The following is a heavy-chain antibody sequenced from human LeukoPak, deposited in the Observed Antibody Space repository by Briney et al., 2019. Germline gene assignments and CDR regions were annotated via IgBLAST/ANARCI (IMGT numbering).Heavy chain of an antibody. CDR1: GFPVSTYT. CDR2: IRSGVGAE. CDR3: ARDGAVVRGLPRRARTFYGMDV. J-gene: IGHJ6*02. D-gene: IGHD3-10*01. Sequence: PGGSLRLSCAASGFPVSTYTMNWIRQAPGKGLEWVSHIRSGVGAEYYADSVKGRFTISRDNAKNSLHLQMNSLRAEDTAVYYCARDGAVVRGLPRRARTFYGMDVWGQGTTVTVSS. V-gene: IGHV3-48*01.